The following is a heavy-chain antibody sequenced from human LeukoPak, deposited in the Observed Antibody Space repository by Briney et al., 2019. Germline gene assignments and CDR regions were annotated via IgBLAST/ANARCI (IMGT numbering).Heavy chain of an antibody. CDR3: ARLSSGWPYYFDY. D-gene: IGHD6-19*01. CDR2: INHSGST. J-gene: IGHJ4*02. Sequence: SETLSLTCAVYGGSFTGYYWSWIRQPPGKGLEWIGEINHSGSTNYNPSLKSRVTISVGTSKNQFSLKLSSVTAADTAVYYCARLSSGWPYYFDYWGQGTLVTVSS. V-gene: IGHV4-34*01. CDR1: GGSFTGYY.